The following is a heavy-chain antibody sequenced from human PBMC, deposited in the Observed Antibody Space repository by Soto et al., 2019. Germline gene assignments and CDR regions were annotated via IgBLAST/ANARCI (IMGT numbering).Heavy chain of an antibody. CDR1: GFLLSNPRVG. CDR3: ARTRIAAAGNNFDY. CDR2: IFSNDEK. J-gene: IGHJ4*02. Sequence: QVTLKESGPVLVKPTETLTLTCTVSGFLLSNPRVGVSWIRQPPGKALEWLAHIFSNDEKSYSTSLQSRLTVSKDTSKSQVVLTITDMDPVDTATYYCARTRIAAAGNNFDYWGQGTLGTVSS. D-gene: IGHD6-13*01. V-gene: IGHV2-26*01.